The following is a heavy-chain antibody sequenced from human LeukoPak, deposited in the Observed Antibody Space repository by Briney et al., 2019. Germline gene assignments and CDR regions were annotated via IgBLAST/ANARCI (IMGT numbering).Heavy chain of an antibody. CDR2: ISSGSSHI. J-gene: IGHJ4*02. D-gene: IGHD5-18*01. Sequence: GRSLRLSCAASGFTFSSYGVHWVRQAPGKGLEWVSSISSGSSHIYYADSVKGRFTISRDNAKNSLYLQMNSLRAEDTAVYYCARDPVMRYSVYYFDYWGQGTLVTVSS. CDR1: GFTFSSYG. CDR3: ARDPVMRYSVYYFDY. V-gene: IGHV3-21*01.